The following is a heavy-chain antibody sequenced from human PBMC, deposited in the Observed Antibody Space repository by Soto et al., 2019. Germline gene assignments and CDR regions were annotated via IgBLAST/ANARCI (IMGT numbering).Heavy chain of an antibody. J-gene: IGHJ6*02. V-gene: IGHV4-39*01. Sequence: QLQLHESGPGLVTPSETLSLTCSVSNGSITNYYWGWIRQPPGKGLAWIGTIFYSGTTSYNPSLESRVTMSVDKSANQFYMELRSVTAADTAVYYCARHGHIPALPFFYDGMDVWGQGTTVTVSS. D-gene: IGHD6-6*01. CDR3: ARHGHIPALPFFYDGMDV. CDR2: IFYSGTT. CDR1: NGSITNYY.